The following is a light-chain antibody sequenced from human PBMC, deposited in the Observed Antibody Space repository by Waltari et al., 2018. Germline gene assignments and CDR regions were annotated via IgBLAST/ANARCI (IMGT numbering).Light chain of an antibody. CDR2: DVT. CDR1: PSDVGTYDS. Sequence: QSALTQPRSVSGSPGQSVTISCTGTPSDVGTYDSVSWYQQHPGKAPKVIIYDVTHRPSAVPHRFSVSNSGSTASLFVSGLQAEDEAYYYCCSYACDNRFVLFGGGTRLTVL. J-gene: IGLJ2*01. V-gene: IGLV2-11*01. CDR3: CSYACDNRFVL.